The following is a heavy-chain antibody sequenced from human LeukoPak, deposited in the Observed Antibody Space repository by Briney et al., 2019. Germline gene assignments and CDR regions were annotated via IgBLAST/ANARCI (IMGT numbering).Heavy chain of an antibody. V-gene: IGHV3-13*01. D-gene: IGHD5-12*01. Sequence: GGSLRLSCAASGFTFSSYDMHWVRQDTGKGLEWVSGIGVAGDTYYPGSVKGRFTISRENAKNTLYLQMNSLRDEDTAVYYCARDPVRGYSGYDFDYWGQGTLVTVSS. CDR3: ARDPVRGYSGYDFDY. CDR2: IGVAGDT. CDR1: GFTFSSYD. J-gene: IGHJ4*02.